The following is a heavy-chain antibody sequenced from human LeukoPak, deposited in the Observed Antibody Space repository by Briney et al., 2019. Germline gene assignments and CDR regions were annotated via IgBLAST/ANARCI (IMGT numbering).Heavy chain of an antibody. CDR2: IYNSGST. D-gene: IGHD1-26*01. CDR1: GSSISSYY. V-gene: IGHV4-59*01. J-gene: IGHJ4*02. Sequence: SETLSLTCTVSGSSISSYYWSWIRQPLGKGLEWIGYIYNSGSTNYNPSLKNRVTISVDTSKNQFSLKLGSVTAADTAVYYCARDRATMVWGQGTLVTVSS. CDR3: ARDRATMV.